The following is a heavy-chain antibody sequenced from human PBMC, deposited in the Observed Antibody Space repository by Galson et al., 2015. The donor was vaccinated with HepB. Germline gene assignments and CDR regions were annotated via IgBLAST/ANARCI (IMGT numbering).Heavy chain of an antibody. Sequence: SLRLSCAASGFTFNSYWMTWFRQAPGRGLEWVANIQQDGRDKYYVDSVKGRFTISRDNAKNSLYLQMNSLRAEDTAVYYCAREPYRQTSDYWGQGILVTVSS. CDR3: AREPYRQTSDY. J-gene: IGHJ4*02. CDR2: IQQDGRDK. CDR1: GFTFNSYW. V-gene: IGHV3-7*03. D-gene: IGHD1-14*01.